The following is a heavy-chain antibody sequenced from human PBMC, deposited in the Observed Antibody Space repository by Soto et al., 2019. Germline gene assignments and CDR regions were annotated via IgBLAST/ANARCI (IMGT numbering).Heavy chain of an antibody. Sequence: QVQLVESGGGVVQPGRSLRLSCAASGFTFSSYGMHWVRQAPGKGLEWVAVIWYDGSNKYYADSVKGRFTISRDNSKNTRYLQMNSLRAEDRAVYYCARAPAIRPYYFDYWGQGTLVTVSS. CDR1: GFTFSSYG. V-gene: IGHV3-33*01. J-gene: IGHJ4*02. CDR3: ARAPAIRPYYFDY. D-gene: IGHD3-3*02. CDR2: IWYDGSNK.